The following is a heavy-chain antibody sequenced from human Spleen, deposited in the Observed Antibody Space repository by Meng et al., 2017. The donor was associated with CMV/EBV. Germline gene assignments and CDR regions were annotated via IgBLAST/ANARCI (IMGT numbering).Heavy chain of an antibody. V-gene: IGHV4-39*02. J-gene: IGHJ4*02. Sequence: SRSRSCCCWIRQPPGKGVEWIGSIYYSGSTYYNPSLKSRVTISVDTSPHHFSLPLSSLPAAAPAFSSCSLQLLLLPASTPLGYFDYWGQGTLVTVSS. CDR3: SLQLLLLPASTPLGYFDY. CDR2: IYYSGST. CDR1: SRSRSC. D-gene: IGHD2-15*01.